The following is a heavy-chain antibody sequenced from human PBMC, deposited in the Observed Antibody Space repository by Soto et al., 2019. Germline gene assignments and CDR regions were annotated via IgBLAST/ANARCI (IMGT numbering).Heavy chain of an antibody. CDR2: IYPGDSDT. CDR3: ARSSPYYDFWSGYYLEDY. Sequence: PGESLKISCKGSVYSFTSYWIGWVRQMRGKGLEWMGIIYPGDSDTRYSPSFQGQVTISADKSISTAYLQWSSLKASDTAMYYCARSSPYYDFWSGYYLEDYWGQGTLVTVSS. CDR1: VYSFTSYW. V-gene: IGHV5-51*01. J-gene: IGHJ4*02. D-gene: IGHD3-3*01.